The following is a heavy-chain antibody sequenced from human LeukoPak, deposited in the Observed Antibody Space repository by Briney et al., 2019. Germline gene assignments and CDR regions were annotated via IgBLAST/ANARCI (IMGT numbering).Heavy chain of an antibody. D-gene: IGHD2-15*01. CDR1: GGTFSSYA. CDR3: ARGYVSGSGGSLFDY. CDR2: IIPIFGTA. V-gene: IGHV1-69*01. J-gene: IGHJ4*02. Sequence: SVKVSCKASGGTFSSYAIGWVRQAPGQGLEWMGGIIPIFGTANYAQKFQGRVTITADESTSTAYMELSSLRSEDTAVYYCARGYVSGSGGSLFDYWGQGTLVTVSS.